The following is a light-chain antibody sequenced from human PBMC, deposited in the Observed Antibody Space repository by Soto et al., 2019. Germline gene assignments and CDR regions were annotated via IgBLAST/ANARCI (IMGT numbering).Light chain of an antibody. CDR2: DVS. CDR1: SSDVGAYNY. J-gene: IGLJ1*01. Sequence: QSALTQPASVSGSPGQSIPISCSGTSSDVGAYNYVSWYQQHPAKAPKLMIYDVSNRPSGVSDRFSGSKSGNTASLTISGLQAEDEADYYCYSYTSSSPYVFGSGTKVTVL. CDR3: YSYTSSSPYV. V-gene: IGLV2-14*03.